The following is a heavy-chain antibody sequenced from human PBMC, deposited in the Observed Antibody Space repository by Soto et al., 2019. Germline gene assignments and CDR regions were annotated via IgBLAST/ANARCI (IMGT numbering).Heavy chain of an antibody. CDR3: ARVQSTSCGYYYAVDV. CDR2: ISYSGST. J-gene: IGHJ6*01. V-gene: IGHV4-59*01. CDR1: GASISSYY. Sequence: ETLSLTCRISGASISSYYWNWIRQAPGKGLEWIGFISYSGSTNYNPALTSRVTISVDTSKDQISLSLNSVTAADTAVYYCARVQSTSCGYYYAVDVWGQGTTVNVSS. D-gene: IGHD2-2*01.